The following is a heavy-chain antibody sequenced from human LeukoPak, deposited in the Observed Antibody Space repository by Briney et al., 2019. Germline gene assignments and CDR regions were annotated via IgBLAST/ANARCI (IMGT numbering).Heavy chain of an antibody. CDR2: IYSGGST. V-gene: IGHV3-66*01. CDR1: GFTVSSNY. J-gene: IGHJ6*02. CDR3: ARSRQRNYYYYGMDV. Sequence: GGSLRLSCAASGFTVSSNYMSWVRQAPGKGLEWVSVIYSGGSTYYADSVKGRFTISRDNSKNTLYLRMNSLRAEDTAVYYCARSRQRNYYYYGMDVWGQGTTVTVSS.